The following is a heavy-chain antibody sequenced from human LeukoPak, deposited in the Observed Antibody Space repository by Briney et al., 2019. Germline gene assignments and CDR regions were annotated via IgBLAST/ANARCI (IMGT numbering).Heavy chain of an antibody. D-gene: IGHD5-18*01. CDR2: ISSSSSYI. Sequence: GGSLRLSCAASGFTFSSYSMNWVRQAPGKGLEGVSSISSSSSYIYYADSVKGRFTISRDNAKNSLYLQMNSLRADDTAVYFCVRVGYSYGYGDWNHFDYWGQGTLVTVSS. CDR1: GFTFSSYS. V-gene: IGHV3-21*01. CDR3: VRVGYSYGYGDWNHFDY. J-gene: IGHJ4*02.